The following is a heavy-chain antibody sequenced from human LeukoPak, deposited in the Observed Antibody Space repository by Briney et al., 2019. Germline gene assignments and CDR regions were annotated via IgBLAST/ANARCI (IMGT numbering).Heavy chain of an antibody. Sequence: SETLSLTCAVYGGSFSGYYWSWIRQPPGKGLEWIGEINHSGSTNYNPSLKSRVTISVDTSKNQFSPKLSSVTAADTAVYYCAREKYSYGSLDYWGQGTLVTVSS. CDR3: AREKYSYGSLDY. J-gene: IGHJ4*02. V-gene: IGHV4-34*01. CDR1: GGSFSGYY. CDR2: INHSGST. D-gene: IGHD5-18*01.